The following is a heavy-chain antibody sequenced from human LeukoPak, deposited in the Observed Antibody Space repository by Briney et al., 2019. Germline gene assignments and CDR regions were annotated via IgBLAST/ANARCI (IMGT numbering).Heavy chain of an antibody. V-gene: IGHV4-39*01. Sequence: PSETLSLTCTVSGGSISSNSHYWGWIRQPPGEGLEWIGSIYHSGNTYYNASLKSRVTISVDASKNQFSLNLRSVTAADTAVYYCARLSFGSGSYYNFYFDYWGQGTLVPVSS. CDR3: ARLSFGSGSYYNFYFDY. CDR2: IYHSGNT. J-gene: IGHJ4*02. D-gene: IGHD3-10*01. CDR1: GGSISSNSHY.